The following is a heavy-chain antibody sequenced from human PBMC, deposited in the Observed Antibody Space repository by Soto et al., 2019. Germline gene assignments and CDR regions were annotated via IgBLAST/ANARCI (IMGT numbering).Heavy chain of an antibody. J-gene: IGHJ4*02. D-gene: IGHD6-19*01. CDR3: ASERVAGMAAGGCFDN. Sequence: QVHLVQSGAEVKKPGSSVKVSCKTSGGTFSDLAFSWVRQAPGQGLEWVGGIIPLFGTPNYAREFQGRVSLSADESSNTDYTELRSLRSEDTAVDYCASERVAGMAAGGCFDNWDQGTMGTVSS. V-gene: IGHV1-69*01. CDR1: GGTFSDLA. CDR2: IIPLFGTP.